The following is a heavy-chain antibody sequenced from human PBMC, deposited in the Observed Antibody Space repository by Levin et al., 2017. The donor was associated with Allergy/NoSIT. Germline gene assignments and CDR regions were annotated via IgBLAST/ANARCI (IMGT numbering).Heavy chain of an antibody. D-gene: IGHD3-10*01. Sequence: GGSLRLSCAASGFTFSSYSMNWVRQAPGKGLEWVSYISSSSSTIYYADSVKGRFTISRDNAKNSLYLQMNSLRDEDTAVYYCARMWYYGSGSYYYYYGMDVWGQGTTVTVSS. J-gene: IGHJ6*02. CDR2: ISSSSSTI. CDR1: GFTFSSYS. V-gene: IGHV3-48*02. CDR3: ARMWYYGSGSYYYYYGMDV.